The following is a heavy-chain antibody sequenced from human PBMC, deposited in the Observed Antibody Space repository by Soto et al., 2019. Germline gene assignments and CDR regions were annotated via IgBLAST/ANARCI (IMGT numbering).Heavy chain of an antibody. CDR2: IIPIFGTA. CDR3: ARVLYYYDSSGFTGFDY. J-gene: IGHJ4*02. CDR1: GGTFSSYA. V-gene: IGHV1-69*01. D-gene: IGHD3-22*01. Sequence: QVQLVQSGAEVKKPGSSVKVSCKASGGTFSSYAISWVRQAPGQGLEWMGGIIPIFGTANYAQKFQGRVTITADESPSPAYMELSSLRSEDTAVYYCARVLYYYDSSGFTGFDYWGQGPLVTVSS.